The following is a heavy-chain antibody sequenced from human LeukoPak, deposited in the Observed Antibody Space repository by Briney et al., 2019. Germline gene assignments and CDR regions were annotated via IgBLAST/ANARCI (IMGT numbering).Heavy chain of an antibody. V-gene: IGHV1-8*01. CDR2: MNPNSGDT. CDR3: ARGPAGDY. CDR1: GYTFTSYD. Sequence: ASVKVSCKASGYTFTSYDICWVRQATGQGLEWMGWMNPNSGDTGYAQSFQGRVTMTRDTSISTAYMELSSLRSDDTAVYYCARGPAGDYWGQGTLVTVSS. J-gene: IGHJ4*02.